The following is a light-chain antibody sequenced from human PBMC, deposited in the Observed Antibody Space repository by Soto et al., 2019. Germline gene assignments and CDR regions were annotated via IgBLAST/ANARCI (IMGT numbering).Light chain of an antibody. Sequence: DIQMTQSPSTLSASVGDRVTITCRASQSISSWLAWYQQKPGKAPKLLINKASSLESGVPSRFSGSGSGTEFTLTFSSLQPDDFATYYCQHFNSYPWTFGQGTKVEIK. J-gene: IGKJ1*01. CDR3: QHFNSYPWT. CDR1: QSISSW. CDR2: KAS. V-gene: IGKV1-5*03.